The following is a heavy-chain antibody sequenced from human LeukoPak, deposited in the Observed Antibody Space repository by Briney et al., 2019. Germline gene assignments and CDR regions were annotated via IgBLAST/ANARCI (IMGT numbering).Heavy chain of an antibody. J-gene: IGHJ4*02. V-gene: IGHV3-30*18. CDR2: ISYDGSNK. CDR3: AKDDSNGSSWYVYYFDY. Sequence: GGSLRLSCAASGFTFSSYGMHWVRQAPGKGLEWVAVISYDGSNKYYADSVKGRFTISRDNSKNTLYRQVNRLRAEDTAVYYCAKDDSNGSSWYVYYFDYWGQGTLVTVSS. D-gene: IGHD6-13*01. CDR1: GFTFSSYG.